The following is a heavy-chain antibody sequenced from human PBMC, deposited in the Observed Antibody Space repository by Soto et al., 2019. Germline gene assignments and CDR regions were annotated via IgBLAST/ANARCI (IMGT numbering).Heavy chain of an antibody. CDR3: ARGDIVAIFGMDV. CDR1: GYTFTSYY. CDR2: INPSGGST. J-gene: IGHJ6*02. Sequence: ASVKVSCKASGYTFTSYYMHWVRQAPGQGLEWMGIINPSGGSTTYAQKFQGRVTMTRDTCTSTVYMELSSLRSEDTAVYYCARGDIVAIFGMDVWGQGTTVTVSS. V-gene: IGHV1-46*01. D-gene: IGHD5-12*01.